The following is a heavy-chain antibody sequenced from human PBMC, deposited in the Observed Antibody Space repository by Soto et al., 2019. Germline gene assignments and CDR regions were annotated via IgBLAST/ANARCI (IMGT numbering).Heavy chain of an antibody. J-gene: IGHJ4*02. V-gene: IGHV4-39*01. CDR2: IYYSGST. D-gene: IGHD4-4*01. Sequence: PSETLPLTCTVSGGSISSSSYYWGWIRQPPGKGLEWIGSIYYSGSTYYNPSLKSRVTISVDTSKNQFSLKLSSVTAADTAVYYCARHSGTVPFDYWGQGTLVTVSS. CDR1: GGSISSSSYY. CDR3: ARHSGTVPFDY.